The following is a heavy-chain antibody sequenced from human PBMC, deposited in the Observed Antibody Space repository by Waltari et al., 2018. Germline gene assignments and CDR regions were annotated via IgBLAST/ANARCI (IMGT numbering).Heavy chain of an antibody. CDR2: IYSGVST. D-gene: IGHD4-17*01. CDR1: GFIVSSNY. J-gene: IGHJ3*02. V-gene: IGHV3-53*02. CDR3: AREGTTVTTKAAFDI. Sequence: EVQLVETGGGLIQPGGSLRLSCAASGFIVSSNYMSWVSQAPGKGPAGVSVIYSGVSTYYADSVKGRFTISRDNSKNTLYLQMNSLRAEDTAVYYCAREGTTVTTKAAFDIWGQGTMVTVSS.